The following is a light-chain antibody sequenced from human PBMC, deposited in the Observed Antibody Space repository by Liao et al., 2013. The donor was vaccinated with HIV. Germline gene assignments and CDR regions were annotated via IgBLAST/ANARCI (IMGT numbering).Light chain of an antibody. CDR3: QAWDSSADVV. V-gene: IGLV3-1*01. CDR2: QDS. CDR1: TLGDKH. J-gene: IGLJ2*01. Sequence: SYELTQPPSVSVSPGQTASITCTGHTLGDKHVSWYQQRPGQSPVLVIFQDSKRPSGVPERFSGSNSGNTATLTISEIQPMDEAEYFCQAWDSSADVVFGGGTKLTVL.